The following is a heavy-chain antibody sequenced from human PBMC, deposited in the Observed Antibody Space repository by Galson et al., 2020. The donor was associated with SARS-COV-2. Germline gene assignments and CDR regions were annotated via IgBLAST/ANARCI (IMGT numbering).Heavy chain of an antibody. D-gene: IGHD3-9*01. CDR1: GFTVSSNY. CDR2: IYSGGST. Sequence: GESLKISCAASGFTVSSNYMSWVRQAPGKGLEWVSVIYSGGSTYYADSVKGRFTIPRDNSKNTLYLQMNSLRAEDTAVYYCARALRYFDAKGWAGGMDVWGQGTTVTVSS. CDR3: ARALRYFDAKGWAGGMDV. V-gene: IGHV3-53*01. J-gene: IGHJ6*02.